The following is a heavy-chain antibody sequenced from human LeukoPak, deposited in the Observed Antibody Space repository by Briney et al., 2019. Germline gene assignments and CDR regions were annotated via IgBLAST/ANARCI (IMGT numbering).Heavy chain of an antibody. D-gene: IGHD2-15*01. CDR1: GFTFSSYA. CDR2: ISGSGGST. CDR3: AKDPAYCSGGSCSVP. J-gene: IGHJ5*02. Sequence: GGSLRLSCAASGFTFSSYAMSWVRQAPGKGLEWVSAISGSGGSTYYADSVKGRFTISRDNSKNTLYLQMNSLRAEDTAVYYCAKDPAYCSGGSCSVPWGQGTLVTVSS. V-gene: IGHV3-23*01.